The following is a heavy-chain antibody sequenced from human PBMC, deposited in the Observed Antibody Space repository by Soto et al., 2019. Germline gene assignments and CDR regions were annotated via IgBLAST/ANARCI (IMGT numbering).Heavy chain of an antibody. D-gene: IGHD6-13*01. CDR2: IYHSGST. Sequence: SETLSLTCAVSGGSISSGGYSWSWIRQPPGKGLEWIGYIYHSGSTYYNPSLKSRVTISLDTSKNQFSLKLSSVTAADTAVYYCARGHSRFDPWGQGTLVTVSS. V-gene: IGHV4-30-2*05. J-gene: IGHJ5*02. CDR3: ARGHSRFDP. CDR1: GGSISSGGYS.